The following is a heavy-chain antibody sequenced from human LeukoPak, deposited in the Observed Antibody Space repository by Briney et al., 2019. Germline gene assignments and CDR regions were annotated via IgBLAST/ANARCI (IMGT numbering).Heavy chain of an antibody. V-gene: IGHV4-39*07. Sequence: SETLSLTCTVSGGSISSSNYYWGWIRQPPGKGLEWIGSIYYSGATFYNPSLKSRVTISVDRSKNQLSLKLSSVTAADTAMYYCASGGYSYGFDYWGQGTLVTVSS. CDR1: GGSISSSNYY. CDR2: IYYSGAT. J-gene: IGHJ4*02. CDR3: ASGGYSYGFDY. D-gene: IGHD5-18*01.